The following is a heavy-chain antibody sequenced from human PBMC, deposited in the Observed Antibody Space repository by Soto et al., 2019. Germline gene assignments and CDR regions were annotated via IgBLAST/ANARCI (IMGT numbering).Heavy chain of an antibody. V-gene: IGHV3-30*18. CDR1: GLTFSNYG. Sequence: GGPLRLSYAASGLTFSNYGIHWVRQAPGKGLEWVAVISCDGTNKYYGDSVKGRFTISRDNSKSTLYLQMNSLRAEDTAVYYCAKQRTYYYDSSGYSHDAFDIWGQGTMLTVSS. CDR2: ISCDGTNK. J-gene: IGHJ3*02. CDR3: AKQRTYYYDSSGYSHDAFDI. D-gene: IGHD3-22*01.